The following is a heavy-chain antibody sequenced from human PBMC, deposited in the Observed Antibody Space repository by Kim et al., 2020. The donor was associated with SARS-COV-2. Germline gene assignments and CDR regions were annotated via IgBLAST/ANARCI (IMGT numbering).Heavy chain of an antibody. CDR1: GGSIRGDDW. CDR2: ILHSGRT. D-gene: IGHD6-19*01. CDR3: ARDSQAMPGHDDFDY. Sequence: SETLSLTCAVSGGSIRGDDWWSWVRQPPGKALEWIGEILHSGRTNYNPSLKSRVTISVDVSRNQFFLNLNSVTAADTAVYYCARDSQAMPGHDDFDYWGQGILVTVSS. V-gene: IGHV4-4*02. J-gene: IGHJ4*02.